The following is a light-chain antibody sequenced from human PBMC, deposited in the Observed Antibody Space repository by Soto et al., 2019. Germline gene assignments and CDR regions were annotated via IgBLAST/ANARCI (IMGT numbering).Light chain of an antibody. J-gene: IGKJ5*01. CDR3: QQLHDYPIT. V-gene: IGKV1-8*01. Sequence: AIRMTQSPSSLSASTGDSVTITCRASQGISSYLAWYQQKPGKAPELLIYAASSLQSGVPSRSSGSGSGTDFTLTISSLQPEDFATYYCQQLHDYPITFGQGTRLEI. CDR2: AAS. CDR1: QGISSY.